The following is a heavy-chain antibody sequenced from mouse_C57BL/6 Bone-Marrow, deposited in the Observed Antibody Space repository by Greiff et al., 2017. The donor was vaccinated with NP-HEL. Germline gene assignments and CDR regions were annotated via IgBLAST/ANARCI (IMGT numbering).Heavy chain of an antibody. Sequence: EVKLVESGGGLVQPGGSLKLSCAASGFTFSDYYMYWVRQTPEKRLEWVAYISNGGGSTYYPDTVKGRFTISRDNAKNTLYLQMSRLKSEDTAMYYCALYYGSWYFDVWGTGTTVTVSS. D-gene: IGHD1-1*01. CDR3: ALYYGSWYFDV. V-gene: IGHV5-12*01. CDR1: GFTFSDYY. CDR2: ISNGGGST. J-gene: IGHJ1*03.